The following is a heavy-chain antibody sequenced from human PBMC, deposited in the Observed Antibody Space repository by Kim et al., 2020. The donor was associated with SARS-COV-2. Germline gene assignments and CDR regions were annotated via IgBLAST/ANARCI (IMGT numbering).Heavy chain of an antibody. J-gene: IGHJ6*02. CDR3: ARDGGSGSYYYYGMDV. CDR2: IYYSGST. Sequence: SETLSLTCTVSGGSISSGGYYWSWIRQHPGKGLEWIGYIYYSGSTYYNPSLKSRVTISVDTSKNQFSLKLSSVTAADTAVYYCARDGGSGSYYYYGMDVWGQGTPVTVSS. D-gene: IGHD1-26*01. V-gene: IGHV4-31*03. CDR1: GGSISSGGYY.